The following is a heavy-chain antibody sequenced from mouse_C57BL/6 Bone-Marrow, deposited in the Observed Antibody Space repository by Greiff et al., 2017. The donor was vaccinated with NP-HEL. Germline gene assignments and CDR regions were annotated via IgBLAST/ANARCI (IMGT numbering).Heavy chain of an antibody. Sequence: VQLQQPGAELVMPGASVKLSCKASGYTFTSYWMHWVKQRPGQGLEWIGEIDPSDSYTNYNQKSKGKSTLTVDKSSSTAYMQLRSLTSEDSAVYYGAREACITTAVAYYFDYGGQGTTLTVSS. D-gene: IGHD1-1*01. CDR3: AREACITTAVAYYFDY. CDR2: IDPSDSYT. V-gene: IGHV1-69*01. CDR1: GYTFTSYW. J-gene: IGHJ2*01.